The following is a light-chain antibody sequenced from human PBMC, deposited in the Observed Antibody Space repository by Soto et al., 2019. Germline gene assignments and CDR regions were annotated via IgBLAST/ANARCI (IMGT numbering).Light chain of an antibody. Sequence: QSALTQPASVSGSPGQSIAISCTGTSSDVGGYNYVSWYQQHPGKVPKLMIYDVSGRPSGVSNRFSGSKSGNTASLTNSGLQAEDEADYYCSSYTSDSTYVCGTGTKLTVL. CDR3: SSYTSDSTYV. CDR1: SSDVGGYNY. V-gene: IGLV2-14*03. CDR2: DVS. J-gene: IGLJ1*01.